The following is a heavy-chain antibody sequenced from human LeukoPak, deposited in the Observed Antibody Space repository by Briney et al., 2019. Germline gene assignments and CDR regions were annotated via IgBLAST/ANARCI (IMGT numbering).Heavy chain of an antibody. Sequence: ASVKVSCKASGYTFTSYGISWVRQAPGQGLEWMGWINPNSGGTNYAQKFQGRVTMTRDTSISTAYMELSRLRSDDTAVYYCAREIFYYDSSGLTHSWFDPWAREPWSPSPQ. CDR2: INPNSGGT. CDR3: AREIFYYDSSGLTHSWFDP. CDR1: GYTFTSYG. D-gene: IGHD3-22*01. J-gene: IGHJ5*02. V-gene: IGHV1-2*02.